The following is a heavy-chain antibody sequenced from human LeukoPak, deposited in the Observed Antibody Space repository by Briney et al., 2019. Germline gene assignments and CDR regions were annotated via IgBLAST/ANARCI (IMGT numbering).Heavy chain of an antibody. CDR2: IKEDGGQM. Sequence: GGSLRLSCAASGFTFSSFWMSWVRQAPGKGLEWVANIKEDGGQMYYVDSVKGRFTISRDNAKNSLSLQMNSLRAEDTAAYYCATYLYASSAFDSWGQGTLVTVSS. CDR1: GFTFSSFW. J-gene: IGHJ5*01. CDR3: ATYLYASSAFDS. V-gene: IGHV3-7*05. D-gene: IGHD3-22*01.